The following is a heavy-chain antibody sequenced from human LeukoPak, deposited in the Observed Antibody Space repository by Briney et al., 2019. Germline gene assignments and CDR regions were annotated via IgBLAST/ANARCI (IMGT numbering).Heavy chain of an antibody. CDR3: ARVVGATTAFDI. CDR2: ISSSSSYI. V-gene: IGHV3-21*01. CDR1: GFTFSSYS. J-gene: IGHJ3*02. Sequence: NPGGSLRLSCAASGFTFSSYSMNWVRQAPGKGLEWVSSISSSSSYIYYADSVKGRFTISGDNAKNSLFLQMNSLRAEDTAVYYCARVVGATTAFDIWGQGTMVTVSS. D-gene: IGHD1-26*01.